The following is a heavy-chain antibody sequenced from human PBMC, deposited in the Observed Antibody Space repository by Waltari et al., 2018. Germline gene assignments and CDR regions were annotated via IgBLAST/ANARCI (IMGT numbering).Heavy chain of an antibody. CDR3: ARSHHTIFGVVGELDY. Sequence: QVQLVQSGAEVKKPGASVKVSCKASGYTFTGYYMHWVRQAPGQGLEWMGWINPNSGGTNYAQKFQGRVTMTRDTSISTAYMELSRLRSDDTAVYYCARSHHTIFGVVGELDYWGQGTLVTVSS. V-gene: IGHV1-2*02. D-gene: IGHD3-3*01. CDR1: GYTFTGYY. J-gene: IGHJ4*02. CDR2: INPNSGGT.